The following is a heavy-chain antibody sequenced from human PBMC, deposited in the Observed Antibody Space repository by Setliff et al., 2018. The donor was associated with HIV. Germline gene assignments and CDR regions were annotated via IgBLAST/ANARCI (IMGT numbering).Heavy chain of an antibody. D-gene: IGHD1-26*01. CDR1: GFSFTSSA. CDR2: IVVGSGKT. J-gene: IGHJ4*02. Sequence: GASVKVSCKASGFSFTSSAVQWVRRARGQRLEWIGWIVVGSGKTNYAQKFQERVTITRDMSTSTAYMELSSLRSDDTAVYFCAAGEGVPDSWAFDYWGQGTLVT. CDR3: AAGEGVPDSWAFDY. V-gene: IGHV1-58*01.